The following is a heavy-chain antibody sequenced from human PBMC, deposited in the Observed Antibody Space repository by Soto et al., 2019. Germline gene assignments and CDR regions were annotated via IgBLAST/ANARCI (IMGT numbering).Heavy chain of an antibody. CDR1: GFTFSGSA. CDR3: TSHSPEDMIRK. CDR2: IRNKANSYAT. D-gene: IGHD2-15*01. Sequence: EVQLVESGGGLVQPGGSLKLSCVAFGFTFSGSAMHWVRQASGKGLEWVGRIRNKANSYATAYAASVKGRFTISRDDSNNTAYLQMNSLKTEDTAVYYCTSHSPEDMIRKWGQGTLVTVSS. J-gene: IGHJ4*02. V-gene: IGHV3-73*02.